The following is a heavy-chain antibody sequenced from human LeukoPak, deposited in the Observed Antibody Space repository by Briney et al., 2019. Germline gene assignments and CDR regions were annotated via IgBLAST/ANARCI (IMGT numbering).Heavy chain of an antibody. D-gene: IGHD5-18*01. Sequence: GGSLRLSCAASGFTLSSYWMHWVRQTPGKGLMWVSRIKSDGSTIYADSVKGRFTISRDNAKNTLYLQMNSLRADDTAVYYCAGVDAAMPDAFDIWGQGTTVTVSS. V-gene: IGHV3-74*01. CDR3: AGVDAAMPDAFDI. CDR2: IKSDGST. J-gene: IGHJ3*02. CDR1: GFTLSSYW.